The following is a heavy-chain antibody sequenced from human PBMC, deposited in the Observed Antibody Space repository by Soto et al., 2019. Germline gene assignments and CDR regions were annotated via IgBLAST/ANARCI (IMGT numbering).Heavy chain of an antibody. J-gene: IGHJ6*02. Sequence: GGSLRLSCAASGFTFSSYWMSWVRQAPGKGLEWVANIKQDGSEKYYVDSVRGRFTISRDNAKNSLYLQMNSLRAEDTAVYYCARVNSSSWYDYYYYGMDVWGQGTTVTVSS. CDR2: IKQDGSEK. CDR3: ARVNSSSWYDYYYYGMDV. D-gene: IGHD6-13*01. V-gene: IGHV3-7*05. CDR1: GFTFSSYW.